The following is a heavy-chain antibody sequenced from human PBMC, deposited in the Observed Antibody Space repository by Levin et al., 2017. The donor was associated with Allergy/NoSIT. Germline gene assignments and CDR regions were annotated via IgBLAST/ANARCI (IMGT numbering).Heavy chain of an antibody. CDR2: IKPDGSAK. Sequence: GGSLRLSCAAPGFTFSIYWMSWVRQAPGKGLEWVANIKPDGSAKYYMDSVKGRFTISRDNAKNSLYLQMNSLRAEDTAVYYCARDASYYGSGTNGDYFVYWGQGTLVTVSS. V-gene: IGHV3-7*04. CDR3: ARDASYYGSGTNGDYFVY. D-gene: IGHD3-10*01. J-gene: IGHJ4*02. CDR1: GFTFSIYW.